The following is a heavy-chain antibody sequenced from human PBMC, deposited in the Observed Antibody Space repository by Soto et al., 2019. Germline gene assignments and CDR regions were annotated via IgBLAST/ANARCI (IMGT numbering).Heavy chain of an antibody. CDR3: ARVSPGYDFWSGYYPPYYFDY. CDR2: IYYSGST. CDR1: GGSVSSGSYY. D-gene: IGHD3-3*01. Sequence: TETLSLTCTVSGGSVSSGSYYWSWIRQPPGKGLEWIGYIYYSGSTNYNPSLKSRVTISVDTSKNQFSLKLSSVTAADTAVYYCARVSPGYDFWSGYYPPYYFDYWGQGTLVTVSS. V-gene: IGHV4-61*01. J-gene: IGHJ4*02.